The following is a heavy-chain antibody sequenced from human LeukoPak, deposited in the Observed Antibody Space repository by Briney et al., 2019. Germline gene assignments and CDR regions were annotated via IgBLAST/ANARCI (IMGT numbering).Heavy chain of an antibody. J-gene: IGHJ5*02. D-gene: IGHD6-19*01. CDR1: GFTFSSYA. V-gene: IGHV3-23*01. CDR2: ISGSGGST. CDR3: AKGNPVAGTSSWFDP. Sequence: GGSLRLSCAASGFTFSSYAMSWVRQALGKGLEWVSAISGSGGSTYYADSVKGRFTISRDNSKNTLYLQMNSLRAEDTAVYYCAKGNPVAGTSSWFDPWGQGTLVTVSS.